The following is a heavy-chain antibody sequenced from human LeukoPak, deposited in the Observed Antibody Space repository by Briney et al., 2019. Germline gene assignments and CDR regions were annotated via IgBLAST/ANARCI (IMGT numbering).Heavy chain of an antibody. D-gene: IGHD6-19*01. Sequence: ASVKVACKASGYTFTSYGISWVRQAPGQGLEWMGWISAYNGNTNYAQKLQGRVTMTTDTSTSTAYMELRSLRSDDTAVYYCARSGYSSGWLTSGYWGQGTLVTVSS. CDR3: ARSGYSSGWLTSGY. V-gene: IGHV1-18*01. CDR2: ISAYNGNT. CDR1: GYTFTSYG. J-gene: IGHJ4*02.